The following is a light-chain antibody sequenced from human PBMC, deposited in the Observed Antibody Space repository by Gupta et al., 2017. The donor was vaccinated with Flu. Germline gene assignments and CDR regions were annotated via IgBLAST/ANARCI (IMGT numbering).Light chain of an antibody. CDR1: SSDVGSSNY. CDR3: CSHAVTFYV. CDR2: DVS. Sequence: QSALTQPRSVSGSPGQSVTISCTGTSSDVGSSNYVSWYQQHPGTAPKLMIYDVSERPSGVPDRFSGSKSGNTASLTISGLQAEDEADYYCCSHAVTFYVFGPGTEVTVL. V-gene: IGLV2-11*01. J-gene: IGLJ1*01.